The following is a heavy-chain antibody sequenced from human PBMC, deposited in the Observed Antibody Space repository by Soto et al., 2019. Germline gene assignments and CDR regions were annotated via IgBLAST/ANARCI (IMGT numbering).Heavy chain of an antibody. V-gene: IGHV3-48*04. CDR1: GFTFSSYA. CDR3: AREEWGYGDYGSFDY. D-gene: IGHD4-17*01. J-gene: IGHJ4*02. Sequence: GGSLRLSCAASGFTFSSYAMSWVRQAPGKGLEWVSYISSSGSTIYYADSVKGRFTISRGNAKNSLYLQMNSLRAEDTAVYYCAREEWGYGDYGSFDYWGQGTLVTVSS. CDR2: ISSSGSTI.